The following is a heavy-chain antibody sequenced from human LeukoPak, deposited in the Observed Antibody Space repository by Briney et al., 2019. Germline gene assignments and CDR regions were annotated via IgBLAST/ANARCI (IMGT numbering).Heavy chain of an antibody. CDR2: IYYSGST. V-gene: IGHV4-59*01. CDR1: GGSISSYY. J-gene: IGHJ4*02. CDR3: ARAPVDSSGYNAIDY. D-gene: IGHD3-22*01. Sequence: SETLSLTCTVSGGSISSYYWSWIRQPPGKGLEWIGYIYYSGSTNYNPSLKSRVTISVDTSKNQFSLKLSSVTAADTAVYYCARAPVDSSGYNAIDYWGQGTLVTVSS.